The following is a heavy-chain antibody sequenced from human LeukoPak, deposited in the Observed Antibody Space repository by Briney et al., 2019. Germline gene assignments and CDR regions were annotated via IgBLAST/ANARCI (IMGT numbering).Heavy chain of an antibody. CDR3: AKDPLYSGSYYFDY. CDR2: ISGSGGST. CDR1: GFTFSSYA. Sequence: GGSLRLSCAASGFTFSSYAMSWVRQAPGKGLEWVSAISGSGGSTYYADSVKGRFTTSRDNSKNTLYLQMNSLRAEDTAVYYCAKDPLYSGSYYFDYWDQGTLVTVSS. V-gene: IGHV3-23*01. D-gene: IGHD1-26*01. J-gene: IGHJ4*02.